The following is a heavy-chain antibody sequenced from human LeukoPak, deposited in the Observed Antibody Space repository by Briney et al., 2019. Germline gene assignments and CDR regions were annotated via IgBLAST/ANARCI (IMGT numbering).Heavy chain of an antibody. V-gene: IGHV4-59*01. CDR2: IYYSGST. CDR3: ARGRSDRYSGSSTGPFDY. Sequence: SETLSLTCTVSGGSISSYCWGWIRQPPRKGPGWVWYIYYSGSTNYNPSLKSRVTISVDTSKNQFSLKLSSVTAADTAVYYCARGRSDRYSGSSTGPFDYWGQGTLVTVSS. CDR1: GGSISSYC. D-gene: IGHD1-26*01. J-gene: IGHJ4*02.